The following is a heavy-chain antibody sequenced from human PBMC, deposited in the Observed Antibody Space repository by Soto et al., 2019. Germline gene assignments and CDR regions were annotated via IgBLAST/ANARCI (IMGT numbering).Heavy chain of an antibody. CDR1: GGSISIYY. V-gene: IGHV4-59*08. Sequence: SDTLSLTCTVSGGSISIYYWSWIRQPPGKGLEWIGYTHYSGSTNYNPSLKSRVTISVDTSKNQFSLKLSSVTAADTAVYYCARHNGPLYVGYYYDMDVWGQGTTVTVSS. CDR3: ARHNGPLYVGYYYDMDV. J-gene: IGHJ6*02. CDR2: THYSGST. D-gene: IGHD3-16*01.